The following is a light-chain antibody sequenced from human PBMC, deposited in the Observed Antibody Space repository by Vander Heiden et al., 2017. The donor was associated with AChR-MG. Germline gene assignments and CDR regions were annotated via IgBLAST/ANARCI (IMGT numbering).Light chain of an antibody. CDR2: RDS. Sequence: SYELTQPLSVSVALGQTARITCGGNNIGSKNVHWYQKKPGQAPGRVIYRDSNRPSGIPERFSGSNSGNTATLTISRAQAGDEADYYCQVWDSSTVVFGGGTKLTVL. CDR1: NIGSKN. CDR3: QVWDSSTVV. J-gene: IGLJ2*01. V-gene: IGLV3-9*01.